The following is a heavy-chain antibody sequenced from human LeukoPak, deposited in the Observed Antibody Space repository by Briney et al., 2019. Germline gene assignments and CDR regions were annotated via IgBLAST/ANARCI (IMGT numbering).Heavy chain of an antibody. CDR1: GYTFPSYG. V-gene: IGHV1-18*01. D-gene: IGHD6-19*01. CDR3: ERDVVQSSGWPYNWFDP. Sequence: SEKVPYKASGYTFPSYGIIWVRQAPAQGLEGMGLNSAYNGNTNYAQKLEGRVTMPTDISKSKDYMELRSLRSDDAAVYYCERDVVQSSGWPYNWFDPWGQRTLVTVSS. CDR2: NSAYNGNT. J-gene: IGHJ5*02.